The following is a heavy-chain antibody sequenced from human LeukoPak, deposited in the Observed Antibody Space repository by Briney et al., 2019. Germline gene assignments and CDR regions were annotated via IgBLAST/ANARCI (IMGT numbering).Heavy chain of an antibody. Sequence: KTSETLSLTCTVSGGSISSSSYYWGWIRQPPGKGLEWIGSIYYSGSTYYNPSLKSRVTISVDTSKNQFSLKLSSVTAADTAVYYCARHGRERYFDWLLIKPPHYFDYWGQGTLVTVSS. V-gene: IGHV4-39*01. D-gene: IGHD3-9*01. CDR2: IYYSGST. J-gene: IGHJ4*02. CDR3: ARHGRERYFDWLLIKPPHYFDY. CDR1: GGSISSSSYY.